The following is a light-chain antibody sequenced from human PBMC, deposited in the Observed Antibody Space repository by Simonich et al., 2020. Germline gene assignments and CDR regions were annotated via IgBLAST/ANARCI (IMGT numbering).Light chain of an antibody. V-gene: IGKV4-1*01. CDR3: QQYYSTPT. Sequence: DIVMTQSPDSLAVSLGERATINCKSSQSVLYSSNNKNYLAWYQQKPGQPPKLLIYWASTRESGVPDRVSGSGSGTDFTLTISSLQAEDVAVYYCQQYYSTPTFSQGTKLEIK. J-gene: IGKJ2*01. CDR2: WAS. CDR1: QSVLYSSNNKNY.